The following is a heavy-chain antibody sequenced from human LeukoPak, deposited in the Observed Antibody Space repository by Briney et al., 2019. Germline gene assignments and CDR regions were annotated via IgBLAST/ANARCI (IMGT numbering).Heavy chain of an antibody. Sequence: GGSLRLSCPASGFTFSNYCMNWVRQVAGKELAGVSSISTSSSYIYYADSVKGRFTISRDNSKNTLYLQMNSLRAEDTAVYYCAKDQKRGYSYGYLFYYYYMDVWGKGTTVTISS. CDR2: ISTSSSYI. V-gene: IGHV3-21*01. CDR1: GFTFSNYC. D-gene: IGHD5-18*01. J-gene: IGHJ6*03. CDR3: AKDQKRGYSYGYLFYYYYMDV.